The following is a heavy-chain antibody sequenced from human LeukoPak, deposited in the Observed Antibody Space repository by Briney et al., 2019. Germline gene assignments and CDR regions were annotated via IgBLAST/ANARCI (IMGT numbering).Heavy chain of an antibody. CDR2: ISAYNGNT. Sequence: ASVKVSCKASGYTFTSYGIRWVRQAPGQGLEWVGWISAYNGNTNYAQKLQGRVTMTTDTSTSTAYMELRSLRSDDTAVYYCARDAGSSWYKGSFDDWGQGTLVTVSS. D-gene: IGHD6-13*01. CDR1: GYTFTSYG. J-gene: IGHJ4*02. CDR3: ARDAGSSWYKGSFDD. V-gene: IGHV1-18*01.